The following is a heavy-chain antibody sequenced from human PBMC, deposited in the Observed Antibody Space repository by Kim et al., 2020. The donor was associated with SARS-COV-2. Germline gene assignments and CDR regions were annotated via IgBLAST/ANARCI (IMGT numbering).Heavy chain of an antibody. V-gene: IGHV4-34*01. CDR1: GDSLSGYF. J-gene: IGHJ4*02. CDR3: ARVTGSAAGDLYYFDH. CDR2: INHSGST. D-gene: IGHD6-25*01. Sequence: SETLSLTCSVYGDSLSGYFWSWIRQPLEKGLEWIGEINHSGSTSYNPSLKSRVTISIDTSNNQFSLKMTSVTAADTAVYYCARVTGSAAGDLYYFDHWGQGTLVPVSS.